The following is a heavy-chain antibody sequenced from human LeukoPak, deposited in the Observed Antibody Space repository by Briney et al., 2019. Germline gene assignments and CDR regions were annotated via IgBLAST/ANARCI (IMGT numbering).Heavy chain of an antibody. CDR3: AREIPYPDCSSSGCFGPWDY. D-gene: IGHD2-2*01. V-gene: IGHV1-18*01. Sequence: PGASVKVSCKASGYTLTSYDINWVRQATGQGLERMRWISTNTGNTNYAQKFQGRLTMTTDTSTSTVYMELRSLRSDDTAVYYCAREIPYPDCSSSGCFGPWDYWGPGTLVTVSS. CDR2: ISTNTGNT. J-gene: IGHJ4*02. CDR1: GYTLTSYD.